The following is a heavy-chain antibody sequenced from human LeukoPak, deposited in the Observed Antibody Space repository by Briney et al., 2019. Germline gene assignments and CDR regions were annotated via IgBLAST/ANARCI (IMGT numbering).Heavy chain of an antibody. CDR1: GGSISSGGYY. D-gene: IGHD4-17*01. V-gene: IGHV4-31*03. Sequence: SETLSLTCTVSGGSISSGGYYWSWIRPHPGKGLEWIGYIYYSGSTHYNPSLKSRVTISVDTSKNQFSLKLSSVTAADTAVYYCARGPAGDYSSRYFDLWGRGTLVTVSS. CDR3: ARGPAGDYSSRYFDL. CDR2: IYYSGST. J-gene: IGHJ2*01.